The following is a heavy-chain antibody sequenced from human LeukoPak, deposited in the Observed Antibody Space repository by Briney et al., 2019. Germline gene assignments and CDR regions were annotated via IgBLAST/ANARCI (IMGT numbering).Heavy chain of an antibody. CDR3: ASGRRDSNGFVDY. D-gene: IGHD5-18*01. CDR2: IYGGGNT. CDR1: GFSVSSSY. V-gene: IGHV3-66*01. Sequence: GGSLRLSCTASGFSVSSSYVSWVRQAPRKGLEWVSIIYGGGNTYYVDSVEGRFTISRDNSKNTLYLQMNTLRAEDTAVYYCASGRRDSNGFVDYWGQGILVTVSS. J-gene: IGHJ4*02.